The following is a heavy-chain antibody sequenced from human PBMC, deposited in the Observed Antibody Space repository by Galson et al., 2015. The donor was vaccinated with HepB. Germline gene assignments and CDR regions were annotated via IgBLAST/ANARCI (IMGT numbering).Heavy chain of an antibody. J-gene: IGHJ5*02. V-gene: IGHV5-51*01. Sequence: SGAEVKKPGESLKISCKGSGYSFTSYWIGWVRQMPGKGLEWMGIIYPGDSDTRYSPSFQGQVTISADKSISTAYLQWSSLKASDTAMYDCARQPPERVGSNWFDPWGQGTLVTVSS. CDR1: GYSFTSYW. D-gene: IGHD3-10*01. CDR3: ARQPPERVGSNWFDP. CDR2: IYPGDSDT.